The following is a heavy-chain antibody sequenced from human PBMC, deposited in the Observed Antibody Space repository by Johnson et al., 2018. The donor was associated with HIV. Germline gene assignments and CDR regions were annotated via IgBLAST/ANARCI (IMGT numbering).Heavy chain of an antibody. CDR1: GFTFSSYA. J-gene: IGHJ3*02. CDR2: ISYDETYK. V-gene: IGHV3-30*04. Sequence: QVQLVESGGGVVQPGRSLRLSCAASGFTFSSYAMHWVRQAPGKGLEWVAVISYDETYKDYADSVKGRFTISRDNSKNTLNLQMNSLRAEDTALYYCAREALTYYDSSGSYYPVHDAFDIWGLGTLVTVSS. CDR3: AREALTYYDSSGSYYPVHDAFDI. D-gene: IGHD3-10*01.